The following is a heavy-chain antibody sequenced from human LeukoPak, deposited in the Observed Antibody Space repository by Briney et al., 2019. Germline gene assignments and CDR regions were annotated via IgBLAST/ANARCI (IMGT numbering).Heavy chain of an antibody. CDR3: ARDGTSIVGSLDY. CDR2: ISPSSSST. CDR1: GFTFSDYY. V-gene: IGHV3-11*05. Sequence: KPGGSLRLSCAASGFTFSDYYMSWIRQAPGKGLEWVSYISPSSSSTDYADSVKGRFTISRDNAKNSLYLQMNSLRAEDTAVYYCARDGTSIVGSLDYWGQGTLVTVSS. J-gene: IGHJ4*02. D-gene: IGHD1-26*01.